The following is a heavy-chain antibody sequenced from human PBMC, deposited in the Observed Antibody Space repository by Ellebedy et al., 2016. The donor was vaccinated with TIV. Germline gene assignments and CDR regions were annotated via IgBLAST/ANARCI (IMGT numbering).Heavy chain of an antibody. J-gene: IGHJ4*02. CDR2: IKEDGSEK. CDR1: GFTFSTYW. Sequence: PGGSLRLSCAASGFTFSTYWLSWVRQAPGKGLEWVANIKEDGSEKNYVDSVKGRFTISRDNAKNSLYLQMNSLRVEDMAVYYCARGGSDSDYWGQGTLVTVS. CDR3: ARGGSDSDY. V-gene: IGHV3-7*03.